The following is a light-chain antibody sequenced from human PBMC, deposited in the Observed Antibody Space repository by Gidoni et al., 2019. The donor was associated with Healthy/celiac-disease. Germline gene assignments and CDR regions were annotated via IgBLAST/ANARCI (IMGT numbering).Light chain of an antibody. CDR1: SSDVGSYNL. CDR2: EVS. Sequence: QPALTQPASVSGSPGQSITISFTVTSSDVGSYNLVSWYQQHPGKAPKLMIYEVSKRPSGVSNRFSGSKSGNTASLTISGLQAEDEADYYCCSYAGSSTFWVFGGGTKLTVL. CDR3: CSYAGSSTFWV. J-gene: IGLJ3*02. V-gene: IGLV2-23*02.